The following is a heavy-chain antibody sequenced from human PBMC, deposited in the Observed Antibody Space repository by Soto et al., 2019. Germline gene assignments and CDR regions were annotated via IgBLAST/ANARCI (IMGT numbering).Heavy chain of an antibody. Sequence: PGGSLRLSCVAFGVTFSSYAMSWVLQAPGKGLEWVSAVSKSGLDTNYADFVKGRFTISRDNSKNTLYLQMNSLRAEDTAVYYCAKERSYYYYGMDVWGQGTTVTVSS. CDR1: GVTFSSYA. CDR3: AKERSYYYYGMDV. J-gene: IGHJ6*02. V-gene: IGHV3-23*01. CDR2: VSKSGLDT.